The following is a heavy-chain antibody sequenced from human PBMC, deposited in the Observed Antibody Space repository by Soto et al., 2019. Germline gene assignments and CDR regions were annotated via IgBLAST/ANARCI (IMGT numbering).Heavy chain of an antibody. D-gene: IGHD6-19*01. Sequence: PGVSPRLSFAASGFTFSSYGMHWVRQAPGKGLEWVAVIWYDGSNKYYADSVKGRFTITRDNSKNTLYLQMNSLRAEDTAVYYCARGYRYSSGWQRFDAFDIWGQGTMVTVSS. J-gene: IGHJ3*02. V-gene: IGHV3-33*01. CDR1: GFTFSSYG. CDR3: ARGYRYSSGWQRFDAFDI. CDR2: IWYDGSNK.